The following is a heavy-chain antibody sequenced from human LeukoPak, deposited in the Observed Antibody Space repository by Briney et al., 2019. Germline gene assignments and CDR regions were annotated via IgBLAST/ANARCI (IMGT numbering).Heavy chain of an antibody. CDR1: GFTFSSYE. J-gene: IGHJ4*02. V-gene: IGHV3-7*01. CDR3: AKASLVATIWSYFDY. D-gene: IGHD5-12*01. Sequence: PGGSLRLSCAASGFTFSSYEMNWVRQAPGKGLEWVANIKHDGSEKYYLDSVKGRFTISRDNAKNSLYLQMNSLRAEDTAVYYCAKASLVATIWSYFDYWGQGTLVTVSS. CDR2: IKHDGSEK.